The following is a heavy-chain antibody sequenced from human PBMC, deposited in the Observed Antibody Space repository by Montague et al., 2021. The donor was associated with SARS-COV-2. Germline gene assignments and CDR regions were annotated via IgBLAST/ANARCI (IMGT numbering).Heavy chain of an antibody. CDR1: GASVGSSD. J-gene: IGHJ3*02. V-gene: IGHV4-59*02. CDR3: ARETMTADAFDI. CDR2: FYSVGST. D-gene: IGHD1-14*01. Sequence: SETLSLTCTVSGASVGSSDWGWIRQSPGKGLEWFGYFYSVGSTDYNPSPKSRATISRDTSKNQFSLKVRSVTAADTAVYYCARETMTADAFDIWGQGTMVTVSS.